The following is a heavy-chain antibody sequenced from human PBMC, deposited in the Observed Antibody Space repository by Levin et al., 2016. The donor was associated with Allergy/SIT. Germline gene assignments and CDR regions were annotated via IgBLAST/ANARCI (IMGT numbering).Heavy chain of an antibody. V-gene: IGHV3-21*04. J-gene: IGHJ4*02. Sequence: GESLKISCAASGFSFSSYSMNWVRQAPGKGLEWVSSISSSSSYIYYADSVKGRFTISRDNAKNSLYLQMNSLTPEDTALYYCATVPGYSTLDDCWGQGTLVTVSS. CDR3: ATVPGYSTLDDC. D-gene: IGHD2-8*01. CDR1: GFSFSSYS. CDR2: ISSSSSYI.